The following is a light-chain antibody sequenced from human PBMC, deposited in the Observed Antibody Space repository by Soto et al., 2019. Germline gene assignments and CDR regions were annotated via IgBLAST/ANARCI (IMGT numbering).Light chain of an antibody. CDR2: GAS. Sequence: EIVLTQSPGTLSLSPGERATLSCRASQSVSSAYLAWFQQIPGQAPRLLIYGASSRATGIPARFSGSGSGTEFTLTISGLEPADCAVYYCQQSGSSFYSFGQGTKLEIK. J-gene: IGKJ2*03. CDR3: QQSGSSFYS. CDR1: QSVSSAY. V-gene: IGKV3-20*01.